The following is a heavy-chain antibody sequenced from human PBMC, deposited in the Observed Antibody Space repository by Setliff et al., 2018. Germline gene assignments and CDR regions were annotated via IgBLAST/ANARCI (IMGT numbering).Heavy chain of an antibody. Sequence: SETLSLTCAVYGGSFSGNYWSWIRQPPGKGLEWIGEINHSGSTNHNPSLKSRVTISVDTSKNQFSLNLSSVTAADTAVYYCARVSMYYNFWSGYYGERGEYCDYWGQGTLVTVPQ. CDR1: GGSFSGNY. J-gene: IGHJ4*02. V-gene: IGHV4-34*01. CDR3: ARVSMYYNFWSGYYGERGEYCDY. CDR2: INHSGST. D-gene: IGHD3-3*01.